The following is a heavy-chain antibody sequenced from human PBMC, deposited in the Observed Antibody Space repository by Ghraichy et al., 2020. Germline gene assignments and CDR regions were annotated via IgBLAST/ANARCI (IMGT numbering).Heavy chain of an antibody. D-gene: IGHD3-10*01. CDR3: ASSSLVSYYYYGMDV. CDR2: IYSGGST. CDR1: GFTVSSNY. J-gene: IGHJ6*02. Sequence: GGSLRLSCAASGFTVSSNYMSWVRQAPGKGLEWVSVIYSGGSTYYADSVKGRFTISRDNSKNTLYLQMNSLRAEDTAVYYCASSSLVSYYYYGMDVWGQGTTVTVSS. V-gene: IGHV3-53*01.